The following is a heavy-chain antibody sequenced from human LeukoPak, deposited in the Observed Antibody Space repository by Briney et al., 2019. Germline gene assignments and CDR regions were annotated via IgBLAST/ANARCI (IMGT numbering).Heavy chain of an antibody. J-gene: IGHJ6*02. Sequence: SVKVSCKASGGTFSSYTISWVRQAPGQRLEWMGRIIPILGIANYAQKFQGRVTITADKSTSTAYMELSSLRSEDTAVYYCARDLREWELKVYYYYGMDVWGQGTTVTVSS. D-gene: IGHD1-26*01. CDR1: GGTFSSYT. V-gene: IGHV1-69*04. CDR3: ARDLREWELKVYYYYGMDV. CDR2: IIPILGIA.